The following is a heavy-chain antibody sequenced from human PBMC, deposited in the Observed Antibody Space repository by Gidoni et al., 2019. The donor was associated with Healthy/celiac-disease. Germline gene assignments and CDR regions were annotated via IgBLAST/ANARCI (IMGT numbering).Heavy chain of an antibody. D-gene: IGHD3-22*01. CDR3: ARDMYYYDSSGFDY. CDR1: GGSISSGSYY. CDR2: IYTSGST. Sequence: QVQLQESGPGLVKPSQTLSLTCTVPGGSISSGSYYWRWTRQPAGKGLEWIGRIYTSGSTNYNPSLKSRVTISVDTSKNQFSLKLSSVTTADTAVYYCARDMYYYDSSGFDYWGQGTLVTVSS. V-gene: IGHV4-61*02. J-gene: IGHJ4*02.